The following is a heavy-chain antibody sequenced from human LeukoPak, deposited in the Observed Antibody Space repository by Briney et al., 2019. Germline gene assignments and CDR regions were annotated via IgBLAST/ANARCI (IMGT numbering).Heavy chain of an antibody. V-gene: IGHV1-69*04. CDR3: AGDPAYYYDSSGYYPLGE. D-gene: IGHD3-22*01. J-gene: IGHJ4*02. CDR2: IIPILGIA. Sequence: AASVKVSCKASGGTFSSYAISWVRQAPGQGLEWMGRIIPILGIANYAQKFQGRVTITADKSTSTAYMELSSLRSEDTAVYYCAGDPAYYYDSSGYYPLGEWGQGTLVTVSS. CDR1: GGTFSSYA.